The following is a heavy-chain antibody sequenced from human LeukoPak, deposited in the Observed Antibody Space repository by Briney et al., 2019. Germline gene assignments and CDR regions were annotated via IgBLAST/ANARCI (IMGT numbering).Heavy chain of an antibody. CDR2: IYWDGDK. CDR1: GFSVTTSGVA. V-gene: IGHV2-5*02. D-gene: IGHD5-18*01. Sequence: SGPTLVKPTQTLTLTCTFSGFSVTTSGVAVGWIRQPPGKALEYLAIIYWDGDKRDSPSLRSRLSITMDASKSQVTLSMTNMDPVDTATYYCAHGRKEMAIQLSGAYYFDYWGQGTLVIVSS. CDR3: AHGRKEMAIQLSGAYYFDY. J-gene: IGHJ4*02.